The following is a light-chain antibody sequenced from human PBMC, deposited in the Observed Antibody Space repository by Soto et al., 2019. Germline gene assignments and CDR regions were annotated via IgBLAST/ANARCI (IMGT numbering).Light chain of an antibody. CDR2: GAS. CDR1: QSVSSN. CDR3: QQYNDWPPVT. V-gene: IGKV3-15*01. Sequence: EIVMTQSPATLSVSPGERATLSCRASQSVSSNLAWYQQKPGQAPRLLIYGASTRATGIPARFSGSGSGTGFPLTISRLQSEDFAVYYCQQYNDWPPVTFGQGTKVEIK. J-gene: IGKJ1*01.